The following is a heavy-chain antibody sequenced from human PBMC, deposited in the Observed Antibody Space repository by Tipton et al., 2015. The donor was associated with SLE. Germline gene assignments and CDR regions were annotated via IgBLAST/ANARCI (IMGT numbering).Heavy chain of an antibody. CDR3: ARVGGSGSSDY. CDR2: ISSSGSTI. CDR1: GGSISSYY. D-gene: IGHD3-10*01. V-gene: IGHV3-11*04. J-gene: IGHJ4*02. Sequence: SLRLSCTVSGGSISSYYWSWIRQAPGKGLEWVSYISSSGSTIYYADSVKGRFTISRDNAKNSLYLQMNSLRAEDTAVYYCARVGGSGSSDYWGQGTLVTVSS.